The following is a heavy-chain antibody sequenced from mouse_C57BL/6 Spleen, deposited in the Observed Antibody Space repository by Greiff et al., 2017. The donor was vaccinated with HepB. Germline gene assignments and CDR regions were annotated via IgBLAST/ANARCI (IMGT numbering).Heavy chain of an antibody. CDR3: ARDPLYYGSSHYAMDY. CDR2: ISDGGSYT. D-gene: IGHD1-1*01. Sequence: EVKVVESGGGLVKPGGSLKLSCAASGFTFSSYAMSWVRQTPEKRLEWVATISDGGSYTYYPDNVKGRFTISRDNAKNNLYLQMSHLKSEDTAMYYCARDPLYYGSSHYAMDYWGQGTSVTVSS. V-gene: IGHV5-4*01. J-gene: IGHJ4*01. CDR1: GFTFSSYA.